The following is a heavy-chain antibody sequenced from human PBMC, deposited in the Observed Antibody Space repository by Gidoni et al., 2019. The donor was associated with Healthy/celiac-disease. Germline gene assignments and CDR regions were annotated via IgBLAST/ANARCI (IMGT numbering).Heavy chain of an antibody. CDR2: IYHSRSN. J-gene: IGHJ3*02. D-gene: IGHD3-3*01. CDR1: GGSTSRSTG. Sequence: QVQLQESGPGLVKPSGTLSLTCAVSGGSTSRSTGWSWVRQPLGKGLEWIGDIYHSRSNNYNTSLKRRVTISEDKTKNQFSLKLSSVTAADTAVYYCAGWLRRITIFRVVGPGGDAFDIWGQGTMVTVSS. CDR3: AGWLRRITIFRVVGPGGDAFDI. V-gene: IGHV4-4*02.